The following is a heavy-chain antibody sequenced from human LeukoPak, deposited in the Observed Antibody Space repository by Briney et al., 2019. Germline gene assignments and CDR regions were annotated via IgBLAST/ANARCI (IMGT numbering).Heavy chain of an antibody. J-gene: IGHJ5*02. CDR3: AKGALSTYYYGSGSSADNWFDP. V-gene: IGHV3-23*01. CDR2: ISGSGGST. Sequence: GSLRLSCAASGFTFSSYAMSWVRQAPGKGLEWVSAISGSGGSTYYADSVKGRFTISRDNSKNTLYLQMNSLRAEDTAVYYCAKGALSTYYYGSGSSADNWFDPWGQGTLVTVSS. D-gene: IGHD3-10*01. CDR1: GFTFSSYA.